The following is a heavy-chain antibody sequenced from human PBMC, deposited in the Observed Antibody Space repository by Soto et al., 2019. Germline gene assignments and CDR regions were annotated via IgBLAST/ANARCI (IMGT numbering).Heavy chain of an antibody. D-gene: IGHD3-10*01. CDR3: AKLLVILWFGDLDY. CDR1: GFTFSSYA. CDR2: ISGSGGST. J-gene: IGHJ4*02. Sequence: EVQLLESGGGLVQPGGSLRLSCAASGFTFSSYAMSWVRQAPGKGLEWVSAISGSGGSTYYADSVKGRFTISRDNSKNALYLQMNSLRAEDTAVYYCAKLLVILWFGDLDYWGQGTLVTVSS. V-gene: IGHV3-23*01.